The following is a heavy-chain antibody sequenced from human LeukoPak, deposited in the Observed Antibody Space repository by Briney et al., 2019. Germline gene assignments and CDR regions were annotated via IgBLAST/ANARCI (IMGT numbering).Heavy chain of an antibody. CDR2: ISYDGSTK. D-gene: IGHD3-22*01. CDR1: GFTFISYT. Sequence: PGGSLRLSCAASGFTFISYTMHWVRQAPGKGLEWVAVISYDGSTKYYADSMKGRFTISRDNSKNTLYLQMNSLRAEDTAVYYCAREGYYDSSGYSDAGIDYWGQGSLVTVSS. J-gene: IGHJ4*02. V-gene: IGHV3-30*04. CDR3: AREGYYDSSGYSDAGIDY.